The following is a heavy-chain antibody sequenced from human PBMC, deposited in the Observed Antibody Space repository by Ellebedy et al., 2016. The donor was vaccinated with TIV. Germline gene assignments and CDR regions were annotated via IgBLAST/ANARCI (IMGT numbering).Heavy chain of an antibody. CDR1: GYTFTSYY. CDR2: INPSGGST. Sequence: ASVKVSCKASGYTFTSYYMHWVRQAPGQGLEWMGIINPSGGSTSYAQKFQGRVTMTRDTSTSTVYMELSSLRSEDTAVYYCASGVITFGGVIGRWPLWYWGQGTLVTVSS. J-gene: IGHJ4*02. D-gene: IGHD3-16*02. V-gene: IGHV1-46*01. CDR3: ASGVITFGGVIGRWPLWY.